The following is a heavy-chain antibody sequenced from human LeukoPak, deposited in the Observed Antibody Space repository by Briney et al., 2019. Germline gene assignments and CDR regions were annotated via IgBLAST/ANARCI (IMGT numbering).Heavy chain of an antibody. D-gene: IGHD3-9*01. CDR3: ARGTWPTRVLRYFDMGPGGPSAFDI. Sequence: PGGSLRLSCAASGFTVSSNYMNWVRQAPGKGLEWVSSISSSSSYIYYADSVKGRFTISRDNAKNSLYLQMNSLRAEDTAVYYCARGTWPTRVLRYFDMGPGGPSAFDIWGQGTMVTVSS. J-gene: IGHJ3*02. CDR1: GFTVSSNY. V-gene: IGHV3-21*01. CDR2: ISSSSSYI.